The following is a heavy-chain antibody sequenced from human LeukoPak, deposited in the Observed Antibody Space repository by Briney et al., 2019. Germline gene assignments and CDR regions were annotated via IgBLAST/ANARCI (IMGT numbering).Heavy chain of an antibody. V-gene: IGHV3-23*01. J-gene: IGHJ3*02. D-gene: IGHD6-19*01. CDR1: GFTFSSYA. CDR3: AKRFDTSGWYAAFDI. Sequence: GGSLRLSCTASGFTFSSYAMTWVRQAPGKGLEWVSGVSVSYDNTKYADSVKGRFTSSRDNSKNTLYLQMNSLRAEDTAVYYCAKRFDTSGWYAAFDIWGQGTMVTVSS. CDR2: VSVSYDNT.